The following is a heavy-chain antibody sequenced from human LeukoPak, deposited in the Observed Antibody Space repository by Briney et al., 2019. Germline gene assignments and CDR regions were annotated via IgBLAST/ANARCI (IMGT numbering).Heavy chain of an antibody. CDR2: IYYSGST. V-gene: IGHV4-39*07. J-gene: IGHJ4*02. Sequence: SETLSLTCTVSGGSISSSSYYWGWIRQPPGTGLEWLGSIYYSGSTYYNPSLKSRVTISVDTSKNQFSLKLSSVTAADTAVYYCASGRLRFLEWLSGRFDYWGQGTLVTVSS. CDR3: ASGRLRFLEWLSGRFDY. CDR1: GGSISSSSYY. D-gene: IGHD3-3*01.